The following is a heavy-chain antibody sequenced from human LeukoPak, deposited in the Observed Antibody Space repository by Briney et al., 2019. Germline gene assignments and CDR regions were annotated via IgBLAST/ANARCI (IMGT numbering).Heavy chain of an antibody. CDR2: IFHSGTT. V-gene: IGHV4-59*01. CDR1: GGSISPYY. J-gene: IGHJ4*02. CDR3: ARQRIAEAADYFDY. Sequence: SETLSLTCTMSGGSISPYYWSWIRQPPGKGLEWIAYIFHSGTTKYNPSLKSRVAISLDTPKSQFSLRLHSVTAADTAVYYCARQRIAEAADYFDYWGQGTLVTVSA. D-gene: IGHD6-13*01.